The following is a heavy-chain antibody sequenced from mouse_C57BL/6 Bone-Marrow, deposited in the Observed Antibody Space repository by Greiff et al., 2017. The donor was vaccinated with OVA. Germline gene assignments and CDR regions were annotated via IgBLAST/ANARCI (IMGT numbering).Heavy chain of an antibody. Sequence: EVQLQQSGPELVKPGASVKISCKASGYTFTDYYMNWVKQSHGKSLEWIGDINPNNGGTSYNQKFKGKATLTVDKSSSTAYMELRSLTSEDSAVYYCARAPNYCSSPYFDYWGQGTTLPVSS. CDR2: INPNNGGT. D-gene: IGHD1-1*01. CDR3: ARAPNYCSSPYFDY. V-gene: IGHV1-26*01. CDR1: GYTFTDYY. J-gene: IGHJ2*01.